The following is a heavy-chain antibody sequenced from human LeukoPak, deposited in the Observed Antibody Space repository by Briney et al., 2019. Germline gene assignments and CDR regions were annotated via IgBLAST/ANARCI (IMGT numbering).Heavy chain of an antibody. D-gene: IGHD3-22*01. V-gene: IGHV3-30*02. CDR1: GFTFSSYG. CDR3: ARAKFDSSRYYYRGFDI. Sequence: GGSLRLSCAASGFTFSSYGMHWVRQAPGKGLEWVAFIRYDGSNKYYTDSVKGRFTMSRDNAKKSLYLQMNSLRAEDTAVYYCARAKFDSSRYYYRGFDIWGQGTMVTVSS. CDR2: IRYDGSNK. J-gene: IGHJ3*02.